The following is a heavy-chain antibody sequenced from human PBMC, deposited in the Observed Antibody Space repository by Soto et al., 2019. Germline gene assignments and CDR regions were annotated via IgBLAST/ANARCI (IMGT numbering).Heavy chain of an antibody. CDR1: GGSISSGDYY. V-gene: IGHV4-30-4*01. J-gene: IGHJ5*02. Sequence: SETLSLTCTVSGGSISSGDYYWSWIRQPPGKGLEWIGYIYYSGSTYYNPSLKSRVTISVDTSKNQFSLKLSSVTAADTAVYYCAREAAAAGHNWFDPWGQGTLVTVSS. CDR2: IYYSGST. CDR3: AREAAAAGHNWFDP. D-gene: IGHD6-13*01.